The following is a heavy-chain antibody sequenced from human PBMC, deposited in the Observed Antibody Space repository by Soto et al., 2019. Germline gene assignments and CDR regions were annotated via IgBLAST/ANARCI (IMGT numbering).Heavy chain of an antibody. J-gene: IGHJ4*02. Sequence: HPGGSLRLSCAASGFTFSSYAMHWVRQAPGKGLEWVAVISYDGSNKYYADSVKGRFTISRDNSKNTLYLQMNSLRAEDTAVYYCARDIGWEGQPADEYYGSSRVFPYGGQETLVTVS. CDR1: GFTFSSYA. D-gene: IGHD3-10*01. CDR2: ISYDGSNK. V-gene: IGHV3-30-3*01. CDR3: ARDIGWEGQPADEYYGSSRVFPY.